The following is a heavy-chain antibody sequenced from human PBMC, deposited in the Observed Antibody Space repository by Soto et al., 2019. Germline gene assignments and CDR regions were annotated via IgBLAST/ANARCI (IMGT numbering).Heavy chain of an antibody. J-gene: IGHJ4*02. V-gene: IGHV1-46*01. CDR2: INPSGGST. D-gene: IGHD2-21*02. CDR3: ARGGSMVVMTDGFDF. CDR1: GYTFASYY. Sequence: GASVKVSGKASGYTFASYYMHWVRQAPGQGLEWMGIINPSGGSTNYAQKFQGRGTMTRDTSTSTVYMELTSLSSEDTAMFYCARGGSMVVMTDGFDFWGQGTLVTVSS.